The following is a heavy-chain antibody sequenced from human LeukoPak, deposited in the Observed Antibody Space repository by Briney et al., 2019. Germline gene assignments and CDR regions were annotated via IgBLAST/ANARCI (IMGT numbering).Heavy chain of an antibody. V-gene: IGHV3-23*01. CDR1: GFTFSSYA. Sequence: GGSLRLSCAASGFTFSSYAMSWVRQAPGKELEWVSAISGSGGSTYYADSVKGRFTISRDNSKNTLYLQMNSLRAEDTAVYYCAKDAVGSYWPTYYFDYWGQGTLVTVSS. J-gene: IGHJ4*02. CDR2: ISGSGGST. D-gene: IGHD1-26*01. CDR3: AKDAVGSYWPTYYFDY.